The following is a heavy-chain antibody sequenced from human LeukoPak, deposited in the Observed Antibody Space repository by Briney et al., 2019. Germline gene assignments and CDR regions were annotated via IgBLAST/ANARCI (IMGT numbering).Heavy chain of an antibody. V-gene: IGHV4-39*07. CDR1: GGSISSSSYY. D-gene: IGHD2-2*01. Sequence: PSETLSLTCTVSGGSISSSSYYWGWIRQPPGKGLEWIGSIYYSGSTYYNPSLKSRVTISVNTSKNQFSLKLNSVTAADTAVYYCARDLGGEDCTSTSCYFGWFDPWGQGTLVTVSS. CDR3: ARDLGGEDCTSTSCYFGWFDP. CDR2: IYYSGST. J-gene: IGHJ5*02.